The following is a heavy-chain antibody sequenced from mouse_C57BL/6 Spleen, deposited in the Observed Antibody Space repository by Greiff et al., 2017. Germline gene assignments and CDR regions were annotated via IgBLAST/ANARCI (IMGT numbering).Heavy chain of an antibody. Sequence: VKLQESGPELVKPGASVKISCKASGYAFSSSWMNWVKQRPGKGLEWIGRIYPGDGDTNYNGKFKGKATLTADKTSSTAYMQLSSLTSEDSAVYFCARPPFDYWGQGTTLTVSS. CDR2: IYPGDGDT. CDR3: ARPPFDY. J-gene: IGHJ2*01. CDR1: GYAFSSSW. V-gene: IGHV1-82*01.